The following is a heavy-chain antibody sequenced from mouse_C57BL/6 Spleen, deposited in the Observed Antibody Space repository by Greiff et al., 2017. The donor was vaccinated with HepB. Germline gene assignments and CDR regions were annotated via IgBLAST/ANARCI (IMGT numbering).Heavy chain of an antibody. CDR1: GYTFTDYY. CDR2: INPNNGGT. CDR3: ARAEGYGFAY. Sequence: EVQLQQSGPELVKPGASVKISCKASGYTFTDYYMNWVKQSHGKSLEWIGDINPNNGGTSYNQKFKGKATLTVDKSSSTAYMELRSLTSEDSAVYYCARAEGYGFAYWGQGTLVTVSA. D-gene: IGHD2-2*01. V-gene: IGHV1-26*01. J-gene: IGHJ3*01.